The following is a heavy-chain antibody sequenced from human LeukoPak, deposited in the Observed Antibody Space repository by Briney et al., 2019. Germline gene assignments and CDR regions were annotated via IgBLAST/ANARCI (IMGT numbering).Heavy chain of an antibody. CDR3: VSPRGFSYGYFDY. Sequence: SETLSLTCTVSGGSISSSSAYWGWIRQPPGKGLEWIGSIYYSKNTYYNPSLKSRVTISADTSKNQFTLTLGSVSATDTAVYYCVSPRGFSYGYFDYWGQGTPVTVSS. J-gene: IGHJ4*02. D-gene: IGHD5-18*01. V-gene: IGHV4-39*01. CDR1: GGSISSSSAY. CDR2: IYYSKNT.